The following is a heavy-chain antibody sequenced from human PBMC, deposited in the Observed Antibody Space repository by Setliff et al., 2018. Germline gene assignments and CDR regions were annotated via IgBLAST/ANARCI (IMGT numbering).Heavy chain of an antibody. CDR1: GFTFRSFG. D-gene: IGHD2-21*01. V-gene: IGHV3-33*01. CDR2: IWYSGSYT. Sequence: QPGGSLRLSCAASGFTFRSFGMHWVRQAPGKGLEWVAVIWYSGSYTYYADSVKGRFTISRDNSKNTLFLEMNSLRAEDTAVYYCASSFTRHMGAADYWGQGTLVTVSS. CDR3: ASSFTRHMGAADY. J-gene: IGHJ4*02.